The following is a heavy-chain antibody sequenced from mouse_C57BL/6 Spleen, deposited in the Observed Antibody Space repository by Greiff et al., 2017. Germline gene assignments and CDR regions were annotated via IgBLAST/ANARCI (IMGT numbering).Heavy chain of an antibody. J-gene: IGHJ3*01. D-gene: IGHD2-3*01. Sequence: EVKLVESGGGLVQPGGSLKLSCAASGFTFSDYGMAWVRQAPRKGPEWVAFISNLAYSIYYADTVTGRFTISRENAKNTLYLEMSSLRSEDTAMYYCARVDGYFAWFAYWGQGTLVTVSA. CDR1: GFTFSDYG. CDR3: ARVDGYFAWFAY. CDR2: ISNLAYSI. V-gene: IGHV5-15*04.